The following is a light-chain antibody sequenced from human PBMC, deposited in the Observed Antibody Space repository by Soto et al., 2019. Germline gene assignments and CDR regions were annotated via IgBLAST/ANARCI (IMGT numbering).Light chain of an antibody. V-gene: IGKV3-20*01. CDR2: GAS. J-gene: IGKJ1*01. CDR1: QSVSSSY. CDR3: QQYDSPPWT. Sequence: EIVLTQSPGTLSLSPGERATLSCRASQSVSSSYLAWYQQKPGQAPRLLIYGASSSTTGIPDRFRGSGSGTDFTLTISRLEPEDFAVYYCQQYDSPPWTFGQGTKVEIK.